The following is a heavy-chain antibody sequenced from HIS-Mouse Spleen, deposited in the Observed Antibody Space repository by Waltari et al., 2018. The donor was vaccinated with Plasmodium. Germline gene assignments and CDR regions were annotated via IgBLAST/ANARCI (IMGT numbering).Heavy chain of an antibody. CDR2: INHSGST. CDR1: GGSFSGYY. V-gene: IGHV4-34*01. CDR3: ARRLGPSFHFDY. J-gene: IGHJ4*02. Sequence: QVQLQQWGAGLLKPSETLSLTCAVYGGSFSGYYWSWIRQPPGKGLGWIGEINHSGSTNYNPSLKSRVTISVDTSKNQFSLKLSSGTAADTAVYYCARRLGPSFHFDYWGQGTLVTVSS. D-gene: IGHD7-27*01.